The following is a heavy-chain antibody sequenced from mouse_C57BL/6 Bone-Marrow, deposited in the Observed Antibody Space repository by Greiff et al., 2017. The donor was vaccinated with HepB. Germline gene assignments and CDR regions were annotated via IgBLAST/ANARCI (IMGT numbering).Heavy chain of an antibody. CDR2: IDPETGGT. Sequence: VKLMESGAELVRPGASVTLSCKASGYTFTDYEMHWVKQTPVHGLEWIGAIDPETGGTAYNQKFKGKAILTADKSSSTAYMELRSLTSEDSAVYYCSYYGSSNWYFDVWGTGTTVTVSS. V-gene: IGHV1-15*01. CDR3: SYYGSSNWYFDV. D-gene: IGHD1-1*01. J-gene: IGHJ1*03. CDR1: GYTFTDYE.